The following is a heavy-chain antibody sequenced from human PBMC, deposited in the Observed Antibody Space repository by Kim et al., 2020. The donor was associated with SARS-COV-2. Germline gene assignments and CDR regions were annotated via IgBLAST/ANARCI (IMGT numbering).Heavy chain of an antibody. CDR3: SRESGSGSTMYNWFDP. J-gene: IGHJ5*02. Sequence: SLKSRVTIAVDTSKNQFSLKLSSVTAADTAVYYCSRESGSGSTMYNWFDPWGQGTLVTVSS. V-gene: IGHV4-31*02. D-gene: IGHD3-10*01.